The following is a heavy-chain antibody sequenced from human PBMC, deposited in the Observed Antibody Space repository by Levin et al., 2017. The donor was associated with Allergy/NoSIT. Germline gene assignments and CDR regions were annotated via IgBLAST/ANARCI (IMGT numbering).Heavy chain of an antibody. CDR1: GFTFSDYY. CDR2: ISSSGSTI. V-gene: IGHV3-11*01. CDR3: ARDVRGKYSSSSSSLYYYYGMDV. Sequence: SCAASGFTFSDYYMSWIRQAPGKGLEWVSYISSSGSTIYYADSVKGRFTISRDNAKNSLYLQMNSLRAEDTAVYYCARDVRGKYSSSSSSLYYYYGMDVWGQGTTVTVSS. D-gene: IGHD6-6*01. J-gene: IGHJ6*02.